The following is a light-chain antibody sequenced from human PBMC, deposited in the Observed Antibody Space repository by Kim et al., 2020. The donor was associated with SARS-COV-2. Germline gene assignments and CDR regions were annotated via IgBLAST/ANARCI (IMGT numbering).Light chain of an antibody. Sequence: DIQMTQSPSSLSASVGDRVSITCQASQDVNNYLSWFQQKPGKAPNLLIYEASDLETGVPSRFSGSGSGTEFTFTISSLQPEDIATYYCQQYNNLPLTFGGGTKLEI. CDR3: QQYNNLPLT. CDR1: QDVNNY. V-gene: IGKV1-33*01. CDR2: EAS. J-gene: IGKJ4*01.